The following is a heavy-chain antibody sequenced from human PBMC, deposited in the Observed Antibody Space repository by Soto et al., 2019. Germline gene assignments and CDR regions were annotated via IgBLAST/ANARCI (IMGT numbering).Heavy chain of an antibody. CDR2: IIPIFGTA. D-gene: IGHD4-17*01. J-gene: IGHJ5*02. CDR1: GGTFSSYA. Sequence: SVKVSCKASGGTFSSYAISWVRQAPGQGLEWMGGIIPIFGTANYAQKFQGRVTITADESTGTAYMELSSLRSEDTAVYYCARRRAIDYRNWFDPWGQGTLVTVSS. V-gene: IGHV1-69*13. CDR3: ARRRAIDYRNWFDP.